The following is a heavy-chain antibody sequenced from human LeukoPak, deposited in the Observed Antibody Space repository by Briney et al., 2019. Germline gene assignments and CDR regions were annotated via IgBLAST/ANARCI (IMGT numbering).Heavy chain of an antibody. Sequence: PGGSLRLSCAASGFTFSSYALNWVRQAPGKGLEWVSAISGRNNSTFYADAVKGRFTVSRDNSKDTLYLQMDGLRAEDTAIYYCARELGVPGWFDPWGQGTLVTVSA. D-gene: IGHD3-10*01. CDR3: ARELGVPGWFDP. CDR2: ISGRNNST. J-gene: IGHJ5*02. V-gene: IGHV3-23*01. CDR1: GFTFSSYA.